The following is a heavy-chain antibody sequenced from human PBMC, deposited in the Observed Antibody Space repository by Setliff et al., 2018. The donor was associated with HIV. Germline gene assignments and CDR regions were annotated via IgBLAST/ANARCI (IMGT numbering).Heavy chain of an antibody. CDR1: GGSISSGGYY. CDR2: IYYSGST. D-gene: IGHD3-22*01. V-gene: IGHV4-61*08. Sequence: SETLSLTCTVSGGSISSGGYYWSWIRQHPGKGLEWIGYIYYSGSTYYNPSLKSRGTISVDTSKNQFSLKLTSVTAADTAVYYCARDRSSGSSNWFDPWGQGTLVTVSS. J-gene: IGHJ5*02. CDR3: ARDRSSGSSNWFDP.